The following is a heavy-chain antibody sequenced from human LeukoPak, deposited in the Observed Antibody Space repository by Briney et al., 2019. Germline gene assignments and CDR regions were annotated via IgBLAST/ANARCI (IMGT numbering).Heavy chain of an antibody. J-gene: IGHJ5*02. Sequence: GASVKVSCKASGYTFTGYYMHWVRQAPGQGLEWMGWINPNSGGTNYAQKFQGRVTMTRDTSISTAYMELSRLRSDDTAVYYCARDRWYGSGSYTNWFDPWGQGTLVTVSS. CDR1: GYTFTGYY. CDR3: ARDRWYGSGSYTNWFDP. V-gene: IGHV1-2*02. CDR2: INPNSGGT. D-gene: IGHD3-10*01.